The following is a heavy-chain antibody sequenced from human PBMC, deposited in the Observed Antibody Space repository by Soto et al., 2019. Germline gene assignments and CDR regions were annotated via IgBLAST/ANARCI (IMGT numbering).Heavy chain of an antibody. J-gene: IGHJ4*02. D-gene: IGHD2-21*01. Sequence: SETLSLTCAVSGGSISSGGYSWSWIRQPPGKGLEWIGYIYHSGSTYYNPSLKSRVTISVDRSKNQFSLKLSSVTAADTAVYYCARGYSGDGYNDYWGQGTLVTVSS. CDR1: GGSISSGGYS. CDR3: ARGYSGDGYNDY. CDR2: IYHSGST. V-gene: IGHV4-30-2*01.